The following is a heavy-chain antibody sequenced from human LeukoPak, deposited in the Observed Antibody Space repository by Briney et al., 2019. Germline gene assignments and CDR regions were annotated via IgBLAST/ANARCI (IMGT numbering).Heavy chain of an antibody. CDR1: GGSISRGDYY. CDR3: AREGRVVPAARL. CDR2: IYYSGST. D-gene: IGHD2-2*01. Sequence: SETLSLTCTVSGGSISRGDYYWSWIRQPPGKGLEWIGYIYYSGSTYYNPSLKSRVTISVDTSKNQFSLKLSSVTAADTAVYYCAREGRVVPAARLWGQGTMVTVSS. V-gene: IGHV4-30-4*01. J-gene: IGHJ3*01.